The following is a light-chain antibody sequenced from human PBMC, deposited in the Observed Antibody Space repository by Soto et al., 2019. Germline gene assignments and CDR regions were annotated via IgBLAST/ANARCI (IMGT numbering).Light chain of an antibody. J-gene: IGKJ4*01. CDR1: QGIRSY. CDR2: AAS. Sequence: AIRMTQSPSSFSASTGDRVTITCRASQGIRSYLAWYQQKPGKAPKLLIYAASTLQSGVPSRFSGSQYGTDFTRTISSLQSEDCATYYCQQYYSYPRLAFGEVTKVEIK. V-gene: IGKV1-8*01. CDR3: QQYYSYPRLA.